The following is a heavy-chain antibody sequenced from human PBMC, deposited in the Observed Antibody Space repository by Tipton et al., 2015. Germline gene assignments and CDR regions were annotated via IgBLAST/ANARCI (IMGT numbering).Heavy chain of an antibody. V-gene: IGHV6-1*01. D-gene: IGHD3-9*01. CDR2: TYYRSKWYN. J-gene: IGHJ3*02. Sequence: PGLVKPSQTLSLTCAISGDSVSSNSDAWNWIRQSPSRGLEWLGRTYYRSKWYNDYAVSLKSRITINPDTSKNQFSLQLNSVTPEDTAAYYYTRGRYGAYDIWGQRTMVTVSS. CDR1: GDSVSSNSDA. CDR3: TRGRYGAYDI.